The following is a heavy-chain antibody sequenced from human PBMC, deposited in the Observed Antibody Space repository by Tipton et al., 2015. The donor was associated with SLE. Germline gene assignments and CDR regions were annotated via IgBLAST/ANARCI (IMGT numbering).Heavy chain of an antibody. V-gene: IGHV4-34*01. CDR1: GGSFSGYY. D-gene: IGHD4-17*01. J-gene: IGHJ5*02. Sequence: TLSLTCAVYGGSFSGYYWSWIRQPPGKGLGWIGEINHSGSTNYSPSLKSRVTISVDTSKNQFSLKLSSVTAADTAVYYCARDGARSDYVRWFDPWGQGTLVTVSS. CDR3: ARDGARSDYVRWFDP. CDR2: INHSGST.